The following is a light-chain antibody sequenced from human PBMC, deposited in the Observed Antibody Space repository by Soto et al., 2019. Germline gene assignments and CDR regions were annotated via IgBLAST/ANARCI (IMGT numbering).Light chain of an antibody. CDR3: QQYVTSSPRT. V-gene: IGKV3-20*01. CDR1: QNVNKY. CDR2: GIS. J-gene: IGKJ1*01. Sequence: EIVLTQSPATLSLSPGERATLSCRASQNVNKYLAWYQQKPGQAPRLLMYGISRRATGIPDRFSGSGSGTDFTLTITRLEPEDFAVYYCQQYVTSSPRTFGQGTKVDIK.